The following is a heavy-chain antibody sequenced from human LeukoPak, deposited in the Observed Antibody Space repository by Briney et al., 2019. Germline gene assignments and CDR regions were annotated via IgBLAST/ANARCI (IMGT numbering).Heavy chain of an antibody. V-gene: IGHV4-31*03. Sequence: SPCLSLTRTMSGRSVSSGGYGCGWLHQRPGNGLEWFGYMYDSGSTHSNPSPKRRVTISVDTSKSQFSLKLSSVTAADTAVYYCAGGRLRGAFDIWGQGTMVTVSS. CDR2: MYDSGST. J-gene: IGHJ3*02. CDR3: AGGRLRGAFDI. D-gene: IGHD4-17*01. CDR1: GRSVSSGGYG.